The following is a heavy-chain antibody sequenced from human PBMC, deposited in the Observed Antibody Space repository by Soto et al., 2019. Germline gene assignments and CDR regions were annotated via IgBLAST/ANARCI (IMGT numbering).Heavy chain of an antibody. CDR1: GFTFSSYE. D-gene: IGHD6-13*01. J-gene: IGHJ5*02. CDR2: ISSSGSTI. CDR3: ARGDSSSWYSSNWFDP. V-gene: IGHV3-48*03. Sequence: GGSLRLSCAASGFTFSSYEMNWVRQAPGKGLERVSYISSSGSTIYYADSVKGRFTISRDNAKNSLYLQMNSLRAEDTAVYYCARGDSSSWYSSNWFDPWGQGTLVTVSS.